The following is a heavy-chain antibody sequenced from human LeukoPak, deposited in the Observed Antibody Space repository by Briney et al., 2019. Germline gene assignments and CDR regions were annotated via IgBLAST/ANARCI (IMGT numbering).Heavy chain of an antibody. J-gene: IGHJ4*02. D-gene: IGHD5-12*01. Sequence: GGSLRLSCAASGFTFSSYGMHWVRQAPGKGLEWVAVISYDGSNKYYADSVKGRFTISRDSSKNTLYLQMNSLRAEDTAVYYCAKAHSGSFDYWGQGTLVTVSS. V-gene: IGHV3-30*18. CDR3: AKAHSGSFDY. CDR2: ISYDGSNK. CDR1: GFTFSSYG.